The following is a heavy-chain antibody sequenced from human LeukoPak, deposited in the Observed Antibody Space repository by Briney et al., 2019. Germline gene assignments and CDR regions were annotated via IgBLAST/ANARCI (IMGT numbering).Heavy chain of an antibody. J-gene: IGHJ4*02. Sequence: SGGSLRLSCAASGFTFSSYIMIWVRQAPGRGLEWVSSISSSSSYIYYVDSVKGRFTTSRDNVENSLYLQMNSLRAEDTAVYYCARAKVGARDYFDYWGQGTLVTVSS. CDR3: ARAKVGARDYFDY. D-gene: IGHD1-26*01. V-gene: IGHV3-21*01. CDR1: GFTFSSYI. CDR2: ISSSSSYI.